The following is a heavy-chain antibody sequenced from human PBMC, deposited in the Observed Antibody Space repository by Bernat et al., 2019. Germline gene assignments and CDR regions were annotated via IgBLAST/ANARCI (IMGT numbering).Heavy chain of an antibody. D-gene: IGHD3-16*01. J-gene: IGHJ4*02. CDR3: ARDGGRLLFDY. V-gene: IGHV3-30-3*01. CDR1: GFTFSSYA. Sequence: QVQLVESGGGVVQPGRSLRLSCAASGFTFSSYAMHWVRQAPGKGREWVAVISYDGSNKYYADSVKGRFTISRDNSKNTLYLQMNSLRAEDTAVYYCARDGGRLLFDYWGQGTLVTVSS. CDR2: ISYDGSNK.